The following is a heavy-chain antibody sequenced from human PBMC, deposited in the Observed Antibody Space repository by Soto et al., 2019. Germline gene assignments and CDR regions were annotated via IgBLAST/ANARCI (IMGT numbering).Heavy chain of an antibody. J-gene: IGHJ5*02. CDR2: IYWDDDK. CDR3: AHIPNYYQYDWFDP. D-gene: IGHD3-16*01. V-gene: IGHV2-5*02. Sequence: QITLKESGPTLVKPTQTLTLTCTFSGFSLTTRGVGVGWIRQPPGKALECLALIYWDDDKRYSPSLQSRLSLTKDPTKNQVVLTMTHVDPVDTATYYCAHIPNYYQYDWFDPWGQGTLVSVSS. CDR1: GFSLTTRGVG.